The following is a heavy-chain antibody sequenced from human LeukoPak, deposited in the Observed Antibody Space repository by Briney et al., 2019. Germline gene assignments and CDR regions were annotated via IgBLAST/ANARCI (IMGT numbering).Heavy chain of an antibody. D-gene: IGHD4-11*01. CDR1: GFTFSSYS. Sequence: PGGSLRLSCAASGFTFSSYSMNWVRQAPGKGLEWVSSISSSSSYIYYADSVKGRFTISRDNAKNSLYLQMNSLRAEDTAVYYCAKVLTTVAAFDIWGQGTMVTVSS. V-gene: IGHV3-21*01. CDR3: AKVLTTVAAFDI. J-gene: IGHJ3*02. CDR2: ISSSSSYI.